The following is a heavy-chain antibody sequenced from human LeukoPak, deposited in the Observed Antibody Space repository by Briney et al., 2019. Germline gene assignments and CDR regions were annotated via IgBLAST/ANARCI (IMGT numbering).Heavy chain of an antibody. CDR1: GFTFSSYA. V-gene: IGHV3-30-3*01. J-gene: IGHJ4*02. CDR2: ISYDGSNK. CDR3: ARVRTAYTPFDY. Sequence: GGSLRLSCAASGFTFSSYAMHWVRQAPGKGLEWVAVISYDGSNKYYADSVKGRFTISRDNSKNTLYLQMNSLRAEDTAVYYCARVRTAYTPFDYWGQGTLVTVSS. D-gene: IGHD3-10*01.